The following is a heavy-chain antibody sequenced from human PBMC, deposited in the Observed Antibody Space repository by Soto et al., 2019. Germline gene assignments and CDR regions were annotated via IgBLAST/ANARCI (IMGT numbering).Heavy chain of an antibody. Sequence: EASVKVSCKASGGTFSSYAISWVRQAPGQGLEWMGGIIPIFGTANYAQKFQGRVTITADESTSTAYMELSSLRSEDTAVYYCARDRVSGYDYLFWFDPWGQGTLVTVSS. D-gene: IGHD5-12*01. V-gene: IGHV1-69*13. CDR1: GGTFSSYA. J-gene: IGHJ5*02. CDR3: ARDRVSGYDYLFWFDP. CDR2: IIPIFGTA.